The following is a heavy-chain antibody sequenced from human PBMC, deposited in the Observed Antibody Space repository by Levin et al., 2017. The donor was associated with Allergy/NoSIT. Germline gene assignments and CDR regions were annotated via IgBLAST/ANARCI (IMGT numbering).Heavy chain of an antibody. V-gene: IGHV3-30-3*01. CDR1: GFTFSSYA. CDR3: ARADGYSSGTSNY. Sequence: GESLKISCAASGFTFSSYAMHWVRQAPGKGLEWVAVISYDGSNKYYADSVKGRFTISRDNSKNTLYLQMNSLRAEDTAVYYCARADGYSSGTSNYWGQGTLVTVSS. CDR2: ISYDGSNK. D-gene: IGHD6-19*01. J-gene: IGHJ4*02.